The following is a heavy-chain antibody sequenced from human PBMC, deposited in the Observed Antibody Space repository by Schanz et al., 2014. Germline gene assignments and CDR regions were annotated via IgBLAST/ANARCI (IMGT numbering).Heavy chain of an antibody. CDR1: GFSFTTYA. CDR3: ARDRRNADLDY. CDR2: VSRSTPDI. Sequence: EVQLLESGGGLVQPGGSLRLSCASSGFSFTTYAMSWVRQAPGKGLEWVSYVSRSTPDIYYADSVKGRFTMSRDNAKNSVFLQMNSLRAEDTALYYCARDRRNADLDYWGQGTLVTVSS. D-gene: IGHD1-1*01. J-gene: IGHJ4*02. V-gene: IGHV3-48*01.